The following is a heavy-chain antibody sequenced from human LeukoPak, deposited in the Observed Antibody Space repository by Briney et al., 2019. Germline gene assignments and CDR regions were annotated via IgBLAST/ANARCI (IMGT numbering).Heavy chain of an antibody. Sequence: SVKVSCNASGGTFSSYAISWVRQAPGQGLEWMGGIIPIFGTANYAQKFQGRVTITTDESTSTAYMELSSLRSEDTAVYYCARAVRYCSSTSCYDPPFFDYWGQGTLVTVSS. D-gene: IGHD2-2*01. CDR2: IIPIFGTA. J-gene: IGHJ4*02. CDR3: ARAVRYCSSTSCYDPPFFDY. CDR1: GGTFSSYA. V-gene: IGHV1-69*05.